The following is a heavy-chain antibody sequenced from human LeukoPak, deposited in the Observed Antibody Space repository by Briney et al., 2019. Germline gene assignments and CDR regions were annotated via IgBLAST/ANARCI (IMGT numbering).Heavy chain of an antibody. CDR2: IIPIFGTA. D-gene: IGHD2-2*01. J-gene: IGHJ5*02. CDR3: ARGHDCSSTSCLRLDP. Sequence: SVKVSCKASGGTFSSYAISWVRQAPGQGLEWMGGIIPIFGTANYAQKFQGRVTITADKSTSTAYMELSSLRSEDTAVYYWARGHDCSSTSCLRLDPWGQGTLVTVSS. CDR1: GGTFSSYA. V-gene: IGHV1-69*06.